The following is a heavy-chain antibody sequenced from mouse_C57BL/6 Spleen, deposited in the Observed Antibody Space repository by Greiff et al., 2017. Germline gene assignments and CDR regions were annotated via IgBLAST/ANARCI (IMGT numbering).Heavy chain of an antibody. D-gene: IGHD3-2*02. J-gene: IGHJ3*01. CDR3: AMGSGYGAY. CDR1: GYTFTSYW. Sequence: QVQLQQPGAELVKPGASVKLSCKASGYTFTSYWMKWVKQRPGQGLEWIGEIDPSDSYTNYNQKFKGKATLTVDTSSSTAYMQLSSLTSEDSAVYYCAMGSGYGAYWGQGALVTVAA. CDR2: IDPSDSYT. V-gene: IGHV1-50*01.